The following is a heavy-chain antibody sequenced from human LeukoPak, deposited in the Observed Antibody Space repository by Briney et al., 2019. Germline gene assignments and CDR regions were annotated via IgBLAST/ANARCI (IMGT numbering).Heavy chain of an antibody. J-gene: IGHJ3*02. CDR1: DDSFSSHY. CDR2: ISYSGST. D-gene: IGHD4-17*01. Sequence: SEPLSLTCAVSDDSFSSHYWTWIRQPPGKGLEWIGYISYSGSTNYNPSLKSRVTISIDTSKNQFSLKLSSVTAADTAVYYCARGLVTGTKGFDIWGQGTMVSVSS. CDR3: ARGLVTGTKGFDI. V-gene: IGHV4-59*11.